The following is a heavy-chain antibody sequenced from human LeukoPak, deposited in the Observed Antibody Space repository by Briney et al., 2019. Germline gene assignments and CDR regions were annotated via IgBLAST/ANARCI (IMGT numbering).Heavy chain of an antibody. CDR3: VCSSEDDAFDI. J-gene: IGHJ3*02. D-gene: IGHD2-21*01. V-gene: IGHV3-23*01. Sequence: GGSLRLSCVASGFNFNTYAMNWVRQAPGKGLEWVSVITADGDTTDYAVPVKGRLTLSKDNSKNRMYLQMNRLGVDDTAVYYCVCSSEDDAFDIWGQGTMVTDSS. CDR2: ITADGDTT. CDR1: GFNFNTYA.